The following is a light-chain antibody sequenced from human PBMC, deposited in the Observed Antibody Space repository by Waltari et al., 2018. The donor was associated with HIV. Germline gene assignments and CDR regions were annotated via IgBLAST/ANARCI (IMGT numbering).Light chain of an antibody. CDR1: SSDIGYFDY. J-gene: IGLJ1*01. Sequence: QSALTQPRSVSGSPGQSVTISCTGTSSDIGYFDYVSRYQQYPGKAPKVIIYEVNQRPLGVPDRFTGSKSGITASLTISGLQGDDEADYYCCSYAGSYTYVFGTGTKVNVL. CDR2: EVN. CDR3: CSYAGSYTYV. V-gene: IGLV2-11*01.